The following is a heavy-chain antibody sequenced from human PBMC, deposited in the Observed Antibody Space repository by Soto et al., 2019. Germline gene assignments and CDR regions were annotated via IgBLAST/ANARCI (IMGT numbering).Heavy chain of an antibody. V-gene: IGHV4-30-2*01. CDR3: ARVTDYGDYGWFDP. CDR2: IYHSGST. CDR1: GGSISSGGYS. D-gene: IGHD4-17*01. Sequence: SETLSLTCAVSGGSISSGGYSWSWIRQPPGKGLEWIGYIYHSGSTYYNPSLKSRVTISVDRSKNQFSLKLSSVTAADTAVYYCARVTDYGDYGWFDPCGQGTLVTVSS. J-gene: IGHJ5*02.